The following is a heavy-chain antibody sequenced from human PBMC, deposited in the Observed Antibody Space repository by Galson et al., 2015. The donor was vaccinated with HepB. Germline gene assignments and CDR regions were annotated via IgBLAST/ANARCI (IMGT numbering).Heavy chain of an antibody. V-gene: IGHV3-30*02. CDR1: GFTFSSYG. J-gene: IGHJ4*02. D-gene: IGHD3-10*01. CDR2: IRYDGSNT. Sequence: SLRLSCAASGFTFSSYGMHWVRQAPGKGLEWVAFIRYDGSNTYYADSVKGRFTISRDNSKNTLYLQMNSLRAEDTAVYYCANNARITMVRGEGYWGQGTLVTVSS. CDR3: ANNARITMVRGEGY.